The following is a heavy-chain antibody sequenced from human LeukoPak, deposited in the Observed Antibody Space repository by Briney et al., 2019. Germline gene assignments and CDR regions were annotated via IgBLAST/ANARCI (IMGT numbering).Heavy chain of an antibody. CDR3: AAAKNQLLFD. J-gene: IGHJ4*02. V-gene: IGHV4-31*03. Sequence: SETLSPTCTVSGGSISSGGYYWSWIRQHPGKGLEWIGYIYYSGSTYYNPSLKSRVTISVDTSKNQFSLKLSSVTAADTAVYYCAAAKNQLLFDWGQGTLVTVSS. CDR2: IYYSGST. CDR1: GGSISSGGYY. D-gene: IGHD2-2*01.